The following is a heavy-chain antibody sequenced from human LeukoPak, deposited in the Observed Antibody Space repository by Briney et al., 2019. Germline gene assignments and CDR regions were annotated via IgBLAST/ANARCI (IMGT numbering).Heavy chain of an antibody. CDR3: ARDRAAADP. Sequence: PGGSLRLSCAASGFTFDGYGMSWVRQVPGKGLEWVSDIYTDDRTYYADSVKGRFTISRDDSKNMLFLQMDSLRVEDTAVYYCARDRAAADPWGQGTLVTVSS. D-gene: IGHD6-13*01. V-gene: IGHV3-53*01. CDR2: IYTDDRT. J-gene: IGHJ5*02. CDR1: GFTFDGYG.